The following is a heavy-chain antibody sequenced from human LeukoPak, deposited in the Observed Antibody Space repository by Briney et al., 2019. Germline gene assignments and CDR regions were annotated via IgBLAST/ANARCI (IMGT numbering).Heavy chain of an antibody. V-gene: IGHV4-34*01. Sequence: SETLSLTCAVYGGSFSGYYWSWIRQPPGKGLEWIGEINHSGSTNYNPSLKSRVTISVDTSKNQFSLKLSSVTAADTAVYCCASTTYYYYYMDVWGKGTTVTVSS. J-gene: IGHJ6*03. CDR1: GGSFSGYY. CDR3: ASTTYYYYYMDV. CDR2: INHSGST. D-gene: IGHD1-14*01.